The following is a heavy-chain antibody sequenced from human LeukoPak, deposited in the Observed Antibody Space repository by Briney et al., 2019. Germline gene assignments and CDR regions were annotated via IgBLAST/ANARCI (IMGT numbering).Heavy chain of an antibody. CDR3: AREGVGVTTGLFDY. V-gene: IGHV4-39*02. Sequence: PSETLSLTCTVSGGSISSSNYYWGWIRQPPGKGLEWIGTIYYSGSTYYNPSLKSRVTISVDTSKNQFSLKLSSVTAGDTAVYYCAREGVGVTTGLFDYWGQGTLVTVSS. D-gene: IGHD1-26*01. J-gene: IGHJ4*02. CDR1: GGSISSSNYY. CDR2: IYYSGST.